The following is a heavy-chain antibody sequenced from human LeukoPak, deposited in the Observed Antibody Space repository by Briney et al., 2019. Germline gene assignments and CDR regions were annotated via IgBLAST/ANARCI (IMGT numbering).Heavy chain of an antibody. CDR2: INPNSGGT. J-gene: IGHJ4*02. CDR3: ARGSNPLIAAAGTGC. CDR1: GYTFTGYY. D-gene: IGHD6-13*01. V-gene: IGHV1-2*02. Sequence: ASVKVSCKASGYTFTGYYMHWVRQAPGQGLEWMGWINPNSGGTNYAQKFQGRVTMTRDTSISTAYMELSRLRSDDTAVYYCARGSNPLIAAAGTGCWGQGTLVTVSS.